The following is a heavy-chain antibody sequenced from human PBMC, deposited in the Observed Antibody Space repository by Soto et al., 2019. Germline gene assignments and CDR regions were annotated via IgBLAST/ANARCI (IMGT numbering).Heavy chain of an antibody. CDR3: AGVDYYYYGMDV. Sequence: SETLSLTCTVSGGSISSGNYYWGWIRRPPGKGLEWIGSIYYSGSTYYNPSLKSRVTMSVDTSKNQFSLKLSSVTAADTAVYYCAGVDYYYYGMDVWGQGTTVTVSS. CDR2: IYYSGST. V-gene: IGHV4-39*01. J-gene: IGHJ6*02. CDR1: GGSISSGNYY.